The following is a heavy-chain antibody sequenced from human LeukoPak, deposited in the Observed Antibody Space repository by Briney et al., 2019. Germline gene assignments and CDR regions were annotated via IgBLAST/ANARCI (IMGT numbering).Heavy chain of an antibody. J-gene: IGHJ6*04. V-gene: IGHV4-34*01. CDR1: GGSFSGYY. CDR3: ARVRYYSNTSCP. D-gene: IGHD2-2*01. CDR2: INHSGST. Sequence: PSETLSLTCAVYGGSFSGYYWSWIRQPPGKGLEWIGEINHSGSTNYNPSLKSRVTISVDTSKNQFSLKLSSVTAADTAVYYCARVRYYSNTSCPWGKGTTVTVSS.